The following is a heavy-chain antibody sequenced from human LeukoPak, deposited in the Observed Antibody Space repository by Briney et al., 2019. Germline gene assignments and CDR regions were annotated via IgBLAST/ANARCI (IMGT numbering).Heavy chain of an antibody. CDR1: GFTFSSYW. CDR2: INSDGSST. V-gene: IGHV3-74*01. D-gene: IGHD6-13*01. Sequence: GGSLRLSCAASGFTFSSYWMHWVRQAPGKGPVWVSRINSDGSSTSYADSVKGRFTISRDNAKNSLYLQMNSLRAEDTAVYYCAREGDSSSIDYWGQGTLVTVSS. J-gene: IGHJ4*02. CDR3: AREGDSSSIDY.